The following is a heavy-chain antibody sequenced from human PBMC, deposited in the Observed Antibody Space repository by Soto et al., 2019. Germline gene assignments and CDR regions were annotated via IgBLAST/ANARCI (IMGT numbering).Heavy chain of an antibody. J-gene: IGHJ4*02. CDR2: IYYSGTT. Sequence: SATLSLTCTVSGGSISNYYWSWIRQPPGKGLEWIGYIYYSGTTNYNPSLKSRATISMDTSKNHFSLILSSVTAADTAVYYCARDHLFSDNWAFDYWGQGALVTVSS. CDR1: GGSISNYY. CDR3: ARDHLFSDNWAFDY. V-gene: IGHV4-59*12. D-gene: IGHD1-26*01.